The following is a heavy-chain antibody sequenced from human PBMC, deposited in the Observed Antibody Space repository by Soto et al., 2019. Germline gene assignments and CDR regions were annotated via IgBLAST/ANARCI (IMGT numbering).Heavy chain of an antibody. CDR3: AKDPMVRGVTRPSYFDY. CDR1: GFTFSSYA. D-gene: IGHD3-10*01. Sequence: EVQLLESGGGLVQPGGSLRLSCAASGFTFSSYAMSWVRQAPGKGLEWVSAISGSGGSTYYADSVKGRFTISRDNSKNTLYLQMNSLRAEDTAVYYCAKDPMVRGVTRPSYFDYWGQGTLVTVSS. V-gene: IGHV3-23*01. J-gene: IGHJ4*02. CDR2: ISGSGGST.